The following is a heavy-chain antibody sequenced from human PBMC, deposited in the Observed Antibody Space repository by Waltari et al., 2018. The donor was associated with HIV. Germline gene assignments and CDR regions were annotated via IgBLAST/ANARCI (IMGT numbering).Heavy chain of an antibody. CDR2: IYYRGIT. CDR1: GGSISTSSYY. Sequence: QLQLQESGPGLVKPSETLSLTCTVPGGSISTSSYYWGWIRQPPGKGLEWIGSIYYRGITYYNPSLKSRVTISVDTSKNQFSLKLSSVTAADTAVYYCARLRGSVAGLPGGFYFDYWGQGTLVTVSS. D-gene: IGHD6-19*01. J-gene: IGHJ4*02. V-gene: IGHV4-39*01. CDR3: ARLRGSVAGLPGGFYFDY.